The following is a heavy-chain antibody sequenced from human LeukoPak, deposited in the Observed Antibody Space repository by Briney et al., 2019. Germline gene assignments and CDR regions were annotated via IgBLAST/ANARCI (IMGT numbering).Heavy chain of an antibody. Sequence: ASVKVSCKASGYTFTGYYMHWVRQAPGQGLEWMGWINPNSGGTNYAQKFQGRVTMTRDTSISTAYMELSRLRSDDTAVYYCARAVLGYYYDSSGWPYFDYWGQGTLVTVSS. V-gene: IGHV1-2*02. D-gene: IGHD3-22*01. CDR1: GYTFTGYY. CDR3: ARAVLGYYYDSSGWPYFDY. J-gene: IGHJ4*02. CDR2: INPNSGGT.